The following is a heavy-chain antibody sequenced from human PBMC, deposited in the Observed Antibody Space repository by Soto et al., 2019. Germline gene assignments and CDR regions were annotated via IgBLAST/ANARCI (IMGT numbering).Heavy chain of an antibody. CDR3: TTDMYYDFWSGYYSAYYYMDV. D-gene: IGHD3-3*01. CDR1: GFTFSNAW. Sequence: EVQLVESGGGLVKPGGSLRLSCAASGFTFSNAWMSWVRQAPGKGLEWVGRIKSKTDGGTIDYAAPVKGRFTISRDDSKNTLYLQMNSLKTEDTAVYYCTTDMYYDFWSGYYSAYYYMDVWGKGTTVTVSS. V-gene: IGHV3-15*01. CDR2: IKSKTDGGTI. J-gene: IGHJ6*03.